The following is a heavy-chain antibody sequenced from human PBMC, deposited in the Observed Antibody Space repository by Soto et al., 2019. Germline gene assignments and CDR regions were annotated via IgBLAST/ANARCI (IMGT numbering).Heavy chain of an antibody. CDR1: GGSISSYY. CDR3: ARGLRLSRPYHLAY. V-gene: IGHV4-59*01. Sequence: NPSETLSLTCTVSGGSISSYYWSWIRQPPGKGLEWIGYIYYSGSTNYNPSLKSRVTISVDTSKNQFSLKLSSVTAADTAVYYCARGLRLSRPYHLAYRAQGTLVPVSS. J-gene: IGHJ4*02. D-gene: IGHD2-2*01. CDR2: IYYSGST.